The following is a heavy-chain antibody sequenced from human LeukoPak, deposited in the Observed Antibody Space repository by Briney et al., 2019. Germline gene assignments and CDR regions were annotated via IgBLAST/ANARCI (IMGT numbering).Heavy chain of an antibody. CDR1: DGSIRSDSFY. Sequence: SETLSLTCRVSDGSIRSDSFYWGWIRRHPGKGLEWLGSVYYTGSYTGTTYHNPSLESRVTVSVDTSKNLCSLRLTSVTAADTAVYYCVGEEYGTGSYYKSSQWGQGTLVTVSS. J-gene: IGHJ4*02. CDR3: VGEEYGTGSYYKSSQ. D-gene: IGHD3-10*01. CDR2: VYYTGSYTGTT. V-gene: IGHV4-39*01.